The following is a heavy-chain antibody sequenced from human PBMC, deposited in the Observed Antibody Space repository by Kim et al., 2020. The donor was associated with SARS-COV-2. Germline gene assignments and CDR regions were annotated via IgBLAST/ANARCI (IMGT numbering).Heavy chain of an antibody. V-gene: IGHV4-34*01. CDR3: ARVRSGGIYYYYYFGMDV. D-gene: IGHD2-15*01. CDR1: GGSFSGYY. J-gene: IGHJ6*02. CDR2: INHSGST. Sequence: SETLSLTCAVYGGSFSGYYWSWIRKPPGKGLEWIGEINHSGSTNYNPSLKSRVTISVDTSKNQFSLKLSSVTAADTAVYYCARVRSGGIYYYYYFGMDVWSQGTTVTGS.